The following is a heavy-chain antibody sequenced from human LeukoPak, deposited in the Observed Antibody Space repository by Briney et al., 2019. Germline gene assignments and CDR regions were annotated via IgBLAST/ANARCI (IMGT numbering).Heavy chain of an antibody. CDR1: GFTFSSYA. J-gene: IGHJ4*02. CDR2: ISYDGSNK. Sequence: PGRSLRLSCAASGFTFSSYAMHWVRQAPGKGLEWVAVISYDGSNKYYADSVKGRFTISRDNSKNTLYLQMNSLRAEDTAVYYRAHSSGGVSDLNYFDYWGQGTLVTVSS. V-gene: IGHV3-30-3*01. D-gene: IGHD6-19*01. CDR3: AHSSGGVSDLNYFDY.